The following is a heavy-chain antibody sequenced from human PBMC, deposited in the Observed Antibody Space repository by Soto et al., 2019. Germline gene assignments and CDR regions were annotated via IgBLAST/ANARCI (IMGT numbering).Heavy chain of an antibody. J-gene: IGHJ4*02. CDR1: GFTFSSNW. CDR3: ARVAVGSYYFDY. D-gene: IGHD6-13*01. V-gene: IGHV3-74*01. Sequence: EVQLVESGGGVVQPGGSLRLSCAASGFTFSSNWMHWVRQAPGKGLVWVSRVNPDGSDTSYADSVKGRFTISRDNAKNTLYLQMNSLRAEDTAVYYCARVAVGSYYFDYWGQGTLLTVSS. CDR2: VNPDGSDT.